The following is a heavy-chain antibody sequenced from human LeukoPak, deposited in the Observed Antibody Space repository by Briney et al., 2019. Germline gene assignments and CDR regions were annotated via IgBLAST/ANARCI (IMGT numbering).Heavy chain of an antibody. CDR1: GYSISSGYY. V-gene: IGHV4-38-2*02. D-gene: IGHD6-13*01. Sequence: SETLSLTCTVSGYSISSGYYWGWIRQPPGKGLEWIGCISQSGSTYYNPSLKSRVSISVDTSKNQFSLKLRSVTAADTAVYYCARYKAAAGIDYWGQGTLVTVSS. CDR3: ARYKAAAGIDY. CDR2: ISQSGST. J-gene: IGHJ4*02.